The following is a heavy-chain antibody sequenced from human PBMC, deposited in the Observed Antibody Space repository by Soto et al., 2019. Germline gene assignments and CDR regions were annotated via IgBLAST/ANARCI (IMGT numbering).Heavy chain of an antibody. D-gene: IGHD2-8*01. CDR3: VRDRPNSNLDF. V-gene: IGHV1-18*01. Sequence: QVQLVQSGAEVKKPWASVKVSCTASGYRVLSYGFSWVRQAPGQGLEWMGYINTETGNTFYAQRLQGRVTMTTNRSTNTAYMELRRLTSDDTAVYFCVRDRPNSNLDFWGQGTLITISS. CDR2: INTETGNT. J-gene: IGHJ4*02. CDR1: GYRVLSYG.